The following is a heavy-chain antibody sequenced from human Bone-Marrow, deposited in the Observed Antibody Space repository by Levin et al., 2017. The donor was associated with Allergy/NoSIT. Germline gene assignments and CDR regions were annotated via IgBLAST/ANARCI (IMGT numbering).Heavy chain of an antibody. J-gene: IGHJ3*01. CDR2: INLDGNDK. V-gene: IGHV3-7*03. D-gene: IGHD3-22*01. Sequence: GGSLRLSCVASGFSFSFYWMTWVRQAPGKGLEWVANINLDGNDKNYVDSVKGRFTISRDNARNSIYLQMNSLRAEDTATYYCARIFDSSGYYGGVGAFDVWGQGTVVTVSS. CDR1: GFSFSFYW. CDR3: ARIFDSSGYYGGVGAFDV.